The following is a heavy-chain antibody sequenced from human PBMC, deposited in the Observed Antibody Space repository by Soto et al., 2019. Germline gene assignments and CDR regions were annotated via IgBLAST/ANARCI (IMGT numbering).Heavy chain of an antibody. CDR2: IIPIFGTA. CDR3: ARDPENYYDSSGYYYGFDY. Sequence: QVQLVQSGAEVKKPGSSVKVSCKDSGGTFSSYAISWVRQSPGQGLEWMGGIIPIFGTANYAQKFEGRVTITADESTSTGYMELSSLRSEDTAVYYCARDPENYYDSSGYYYGFDYWGQRTVVTVSS. D-gene: IGHD3-22*01. V-gene: IGHV1-69*01. J-gene: IGHJ4*02. CDR1: GGTFSSYA.